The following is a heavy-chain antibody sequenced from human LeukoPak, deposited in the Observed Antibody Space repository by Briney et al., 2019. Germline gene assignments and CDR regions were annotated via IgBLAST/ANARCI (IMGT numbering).Heavy chain of an antibody. Sequence: GRSLRLSCAASGFTFDDYAMHWVRLVPGKGLEWVSGISWNSGYIGYADSVRGRFTLSRGNAKNSLYLQMNSLRPEDMALYYCARGTATGGRLDYWGQGTLVTVSS. J-gene: IGHJ4*02. V-gene: IGHV3-9*03. D-gene: IGHD5-24*01. CDR2: ISWNSGYI. CDR3: ARGTATGGRLDY. CDR1: GFTFDDYA.